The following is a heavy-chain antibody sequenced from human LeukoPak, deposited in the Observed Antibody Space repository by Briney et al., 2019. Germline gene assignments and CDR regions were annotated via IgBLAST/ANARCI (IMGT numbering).Heavy chain of an antibody. V-gene: IGHV3-48*01. D-gene: IGHD3-16*01. CDR2: ISSSSSTI. Sequence: GGSLRLSCAASGFTFSSHWMYWVRQAPGKGLGWVSYISSSSSTIYYADSVKGRFTISRDNAKNSLYLQMNSLRAEDTAVYYCARTGGFSKYYFDYWGQGTLVTVSS. J-gene: IGHJ4*02. CDR1: GFTFSSHW. CDR3: ARTGGFSKYYFDY.